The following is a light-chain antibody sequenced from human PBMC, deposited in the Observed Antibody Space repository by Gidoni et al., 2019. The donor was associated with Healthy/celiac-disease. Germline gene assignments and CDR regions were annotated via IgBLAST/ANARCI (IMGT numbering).Light chain of an antibody. J-gene: IGKJ3*01. CDR1: QGISNY. CDR2: AAS. CDR3: QKYNSAPPFT. Sequence: DIQMTKSPSSLSASVRDRVTITCRASQGISNYLAWYQQKPGKVPKLLIYAASTLQSGVPSRFSGSGSGTDFTLTISSLQPEDVATYYCQKYNSAPPFTFGPGTKVDIK. V-gene: IGKV1-27*01.